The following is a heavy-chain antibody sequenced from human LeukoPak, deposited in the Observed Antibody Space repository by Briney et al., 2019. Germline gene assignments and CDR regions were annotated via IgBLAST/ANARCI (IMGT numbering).Heavy chain of an antibody. Sequence: TLSLTCTVSGGSISSGGYYWSWIRQHPGKGLEWIGYIYYSGSTYYNPSLKSRVTISVDTSKNQFSLKLSSVTAADTAVYYCARSPKARITIFGVAPPRGMDVWGQGTTVTVSS. CDR3: ARSPKARITIFGVAPPRGMDV. J-gene: IGHJ6*02. CDR1: GGSISSGGYY. V-gene: IGHV4-31*03. CDR2: IYYSGST. D-gene: IGHD3-3*01.